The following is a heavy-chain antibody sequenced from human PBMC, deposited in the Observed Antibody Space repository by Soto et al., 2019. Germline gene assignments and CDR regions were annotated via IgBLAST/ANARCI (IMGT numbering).Heavy chain of an antibody. Sequence: QVQLVQSGAEVKKPGSSVKVSCKASGGTFSSYAISWVRQAPGQGLEWMGGIIPIFGTANYAQKFQGRVTITADESTSTAYMELISLRSEDNAVYYCARNIVVVPAAIPHYYYYYGMDVWGQGTTVTVSS. D-gene: IGHD2-2*02. V-gene: IGHV1-69*01. CDR3: ARNIVVVPAAIPHYYYYYGMDV. CDR2: IIPIFGTA. CDR1: GGTFSSYA. J-gene: IGHJ6*02.